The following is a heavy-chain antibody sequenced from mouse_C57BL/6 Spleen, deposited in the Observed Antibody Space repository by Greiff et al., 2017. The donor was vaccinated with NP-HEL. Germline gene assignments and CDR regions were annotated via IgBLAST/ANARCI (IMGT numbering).Heavy chain of an antibody. CDR2: LNPNYGTT. CDR3: ARPLTTVEYWYFEV. D-gene: IGHD1-1*01. CDR1: GYSFPDYK. V-gene: IGHV1-39*01. J-gene: IGHJ1*03. Sequence: EVQLQQSGPELVKPGASVKISCKASGYSFPDYKMNWVKRSNGKSLEWIGVLNPNYGTTSYNQTFRGKATLTVAQSSSTAYMQLNSLTSADSAVYDCARPLTTVEYWYFEVWGTGTTVTVSS.